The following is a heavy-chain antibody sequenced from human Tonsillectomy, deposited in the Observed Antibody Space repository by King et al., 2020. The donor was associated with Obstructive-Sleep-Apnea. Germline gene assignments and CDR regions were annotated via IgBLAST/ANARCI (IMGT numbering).Heavy chain of an antibody. CDR1: GFTFSSYA. CDR2: ISFDGSDK. J-gene: IGHJ6*02. V-gene: IGHV3-30*04. D-gene: IGHD3-22*01. CDR3: ARPLNYYDSSSYYKNYYYGMEV. Sequence: QLVQSGGGVVQPGRSLGLSCAASGFTFSSYAMHWVRQAPGKGLEWVAVISFDGSDKYHSDSVKGRFTISRDNSKNTLYLQMNSLRAEDTAVYYWARPLNYYDSSSYYKNYYYGMEVWGQGTTVTVSS.